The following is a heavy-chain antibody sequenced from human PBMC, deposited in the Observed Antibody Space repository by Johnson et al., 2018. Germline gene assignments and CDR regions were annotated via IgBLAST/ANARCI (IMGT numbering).Heavy chain of an antibody. CDR2: ISYDGSNK. CDR1: GFTFSSYG. J-gene: IGHJ1*01. CDR3: AKDPYYYDSSGRPKYRAEYVQH. Sequence: QVQLQESGGGVVQPGRSLRLSCAASGFTFSSYGMHWVRQAPGKGLEWVAVISYDGSNKYYADSVKGRFTISRDNSKNKLYLQMNSLRAEDTAVYYCAKDPYYYDSSGRPKYRAEYVQHWGQGTLVTVSS. V-gene: IGHV3-30*18. D-gene: IGHD3-22*01.